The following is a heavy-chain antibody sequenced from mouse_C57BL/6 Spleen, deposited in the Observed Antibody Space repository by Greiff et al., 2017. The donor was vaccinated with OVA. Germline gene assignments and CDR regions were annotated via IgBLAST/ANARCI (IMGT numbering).Heavy chain of an antibody. Sequence: LQESGAELVRPGASVTLSCKASGYTFTDYEMHWVKQTPVHGLEWIGAIDPETGGTAYNQKFKGKAILTADKSSSTAYMELRSLTSEDSAVYYCTYGSSNFDYWGQGTTLTVSS. D-gene: IGHD1-1*01. CDR3: TYGSSNFDY. CDR2: IDPETGGT. J-gene: IGHJ2*01. V-gene: IGHV1-15*01. CDR1: GYTFTDYE.